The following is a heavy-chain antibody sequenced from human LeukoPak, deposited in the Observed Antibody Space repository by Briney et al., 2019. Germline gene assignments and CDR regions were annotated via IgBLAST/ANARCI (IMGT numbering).Heavy chain of an antibody. CDR1: GFTFSSYA. V-gene: IGHV3-23*01. Sequence: PGGSLRLSCAASGFTFSSYAMSWVRQAPGKGLEWVSAISGSGGSTYYADSVKGRFTISRDNSKNTLYLQMNSLRAEDTAVYYCAKGSSSTSCPWVLSGGSCYSPYYFDYWGQGTLVTVSS. CDR3: AKGSSSTSCPWVLSGGSCYSPYYFDY. J-gene: IGHJ4*02. D-gene: IGHD2-15*01. CDR2: ISGSGGST.